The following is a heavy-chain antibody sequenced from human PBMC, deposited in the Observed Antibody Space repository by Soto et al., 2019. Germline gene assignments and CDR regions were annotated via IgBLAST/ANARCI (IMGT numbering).Heavy chain of an antibody. CDR3: AREPRSGSWTFGY. V-gene: IGHV3-30-3*01. Sequence: GGSLRLSCAASGFTFSSYAMHWVRQAPGKGLEWVAVISYDGSNKYYADSVKGRFTISRDNSKNTLYLQMNSLRAEDTAVYYCAREPRSGSWTFGYWGQGTLVTVSS. CDR1: GFTFSSYA. J-gene: IGHJ4*02. CDR2: ISYDGSNK. D-gene: IGHD6-13*01.